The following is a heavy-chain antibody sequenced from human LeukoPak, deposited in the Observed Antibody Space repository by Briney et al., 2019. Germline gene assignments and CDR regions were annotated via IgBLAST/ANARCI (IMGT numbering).Heavy chain of an antibody. CDR3: ASYPRYMSSPPFDY. V-gene: IGHV1-2*02. CDR1: GYTFTGQY. CDR2: INPNTGDT. Sequence: ASVKVSCKASGYTFTGQYMHWVRQAPGQGLEWMGWINPNTGDTNYAQNFQGRVAMTRDTTISTAYVELSRLTSDDTAVYYCASYPRYMSSPPFDYWGQGTLVTVSS. D-gene: IGHD5-12*01. J-gene: IGHJ4*02.